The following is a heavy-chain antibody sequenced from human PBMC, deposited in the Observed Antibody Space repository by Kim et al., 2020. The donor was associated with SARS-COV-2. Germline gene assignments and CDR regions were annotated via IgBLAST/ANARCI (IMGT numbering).Heavy chain of an antibody. CDR1: GFTFSSYG. CDR3: AKDAFFSWFGELSLSYFDY. CDR2: ISYDGSNK. D-gene: IGHD3-10*01. V-gene: IGHV3-30*18. Sequence: GGSLRLSCAASGFTFSSYGMHWVRQAPGKGLEWVAVISYDGSNKYYADSVKGRFTISRDNSKNTLYLQMNSLRAEDTAVYYCAKDAFFSWFGELSLSYFDYWGQGTLVTVSS. J-gene: IGHJ4*02.